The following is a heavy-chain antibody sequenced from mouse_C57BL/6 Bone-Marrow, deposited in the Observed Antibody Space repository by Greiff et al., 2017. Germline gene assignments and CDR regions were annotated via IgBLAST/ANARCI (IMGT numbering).Heavy chain of an antibody. Sequence: EVQLQESGPGLVKPSQSLSLTCSVTGYSITSGYYWNWIRQFPGNKLEWMGYISYDGSNNYNPSLKNRISITRDTSKNQFFLKLNSVTTEDTATYYCARRRYGGYFDVWGTGTTVTDSS. CDR2: ISYDGSN. V-gene: IGHV3-6*01. J-gene: IGHJ1*03. CDR3: ARRRYGGYFDV. CDR1: GYSITSGYY. D-gene: IGHD2-14*01.